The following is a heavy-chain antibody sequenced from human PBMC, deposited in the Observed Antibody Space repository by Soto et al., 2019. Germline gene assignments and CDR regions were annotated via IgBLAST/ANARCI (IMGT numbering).Heavy chain of an antibody. D-gene: IGHD3-3*01. J-gene: IGHJ6*03. CDR1: GFTFDDYA. V-gene: IGHV3-9*01. Sequence: GGSLRLSCAASGFTFDDYAMHWVRQAPGKGLEWVSGISWNSGSIGYADSVKGRFTISRDNAKNSLYLQMNSLRAEDTALYYCAKGIDSDFNYYCMDVWGKGTTVTVSS. CDR2: ISWNSGSI. CDR3: AKGIDSDFNYYCMDV.